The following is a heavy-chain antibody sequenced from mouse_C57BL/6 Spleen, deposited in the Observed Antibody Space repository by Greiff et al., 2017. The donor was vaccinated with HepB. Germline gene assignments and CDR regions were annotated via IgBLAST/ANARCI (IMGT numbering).Heavy chain of an antibody. Sequence: VQLKESGPGMVKPSQSLSLTCTVTGYSITSGYDWHWIRHFPGNKLEWMGYISYSGSTNYNPSLKSRISITHDTSKNHFFLKLNSVTTEDTATYYCARGNYSNYGAMDYWGQGTSVTVSS. CDR3: ARGNYSNYGAMDY. J-gene: IGHJ4*01. CDR2: ISYSGST. D-gene: IGHD2-5*01. CDR1: GYSITSGYD. V-gene: IGHV3-1*01.